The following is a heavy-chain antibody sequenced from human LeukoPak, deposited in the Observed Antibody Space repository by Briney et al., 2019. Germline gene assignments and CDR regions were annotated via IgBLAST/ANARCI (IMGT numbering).Heavy chain of an antibody. CDR3: AKDGGSLGEVRN. Sequence: GGSLRLSCAASGFTVSSNYMSWVRQAPGKGLEWVSVISGGGGSTYYADSVMGRFTISRDNSKDTLYLQMNSLRAEDTAVYYCAKDGGSLGEVRNWGQGTLVTVSS. V-gene: IGHV3-23*01. J-gene: IGHJ4*02. CDR1: GFTVSSNY. CDR2: ISGGGGST. D-gene: IGHD3-16*01.